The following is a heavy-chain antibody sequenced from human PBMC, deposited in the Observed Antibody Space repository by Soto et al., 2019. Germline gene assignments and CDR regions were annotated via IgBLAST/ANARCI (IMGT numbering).Heavy chain of an antibody. D-gene: IGHD2-2*01. CDR1: GYSFTSYC. CDR3: ARKYGSYNNWFDP. Sequence: GESLKISCKGSGYSFTSYCIGWLRQMPGKGLEWLWLIYPGDSDTRYSPSFQGQVTISADKSISTAYLQWSSLKASDTAMYYCARKYGSYNNWFDPWGQGTLVTVSS. V-gene: IGHV5-51*01. CDR2: IYPGDSDT. J-gene: IGHJ5*02.